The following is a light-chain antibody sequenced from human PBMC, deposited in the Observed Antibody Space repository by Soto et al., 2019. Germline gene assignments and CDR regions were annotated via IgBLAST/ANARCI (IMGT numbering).Light chain of an antibody. J-gene: IGLJ1*01. V-gene: IGLV2-14*01. CDR1: SSDVGGYNY. CDR3: SSYTSSSTPYV. CDR2: EVS. Sequence: QPVLRQPASRSGSAVQAITISCTGTSSDVGGYNYVSWYQQHPGKAPKLMIYEVSNRPSGVSNRFSGSKSGNTASLTISGLQAEDEADYYCSSYTSSSTPYVFGTGTKVTVL.